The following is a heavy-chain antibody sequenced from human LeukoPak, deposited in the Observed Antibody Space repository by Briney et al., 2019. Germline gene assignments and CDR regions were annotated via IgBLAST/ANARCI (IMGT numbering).Heavy chain of an antibody. J-gene: IGHJ4*02. Sequence: SETLSLTCTVSGASMSNSFWSWIRQPAGKGLEWIGRIYTSGRTNYNPSLKSRVTLSVDTSNNHFSLQLTSVTAADTALYYCARAPAGCGGTCLFDYWGQGTLVTVSS. D-gene: IGHD2-15*01. CDR3: ARAPAGCGGTCLFDY. CDR1: GASMSNSF. V-gene: IGHV4-4*07. CDR2: IYTSGRT.